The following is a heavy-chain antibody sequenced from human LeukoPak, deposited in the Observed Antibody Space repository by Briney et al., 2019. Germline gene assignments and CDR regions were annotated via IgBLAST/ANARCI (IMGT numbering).Heavy chain of an antibody. CDR1: GGSISSSSYY. CDR2: MYYSGGT. D-gene: IGHD3-22*01. J-gene: IGHJ4*02. Sequence: PSETLSLTCTVSGGSISSSSYYWGWIRQPPEKGLEWIGAMYYSGGTYYNPSLKSRVTIYVDTSKNQFSLKLNSVTAADTAVYYCARLAYDNSGYYYFDYWGQGTLVTVSS. V-gene: IGHV4-39*01. CDR3: ARLAYDNSGYYYFDY.